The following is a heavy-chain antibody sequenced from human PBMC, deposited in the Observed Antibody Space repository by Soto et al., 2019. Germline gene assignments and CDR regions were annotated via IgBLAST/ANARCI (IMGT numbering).Heavy chain of an antibody. CDR1: GASISVFY. CDR2: IYATGTT. D-gene: IGHD1-1*01. J-gene: IGHJ5*02. V-gene: IGHV4-4*07. CDR3: VRDGTKTLRDWFDP. Sequence: SETLSLTCTVSGASISVFYWSWIRNSAGKGLEWIGRIYATGTTDYNPSLKSRVMMSVDTSKKQFSLKLRSVTAADTAVYYCVRDGTKTLRDWFDPWGQGISVTVSS.